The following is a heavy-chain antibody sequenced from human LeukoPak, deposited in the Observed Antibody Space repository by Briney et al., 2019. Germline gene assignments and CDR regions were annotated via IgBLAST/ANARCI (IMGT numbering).Heavy chain of an antibody. CDR3: ARLPDYYGSGSYNH. J-gene: IGHJ5*02. CDR2: MNPNSGST. V-gene: IGHV1-8*01. Sequence: GASVKVSCKASGYTFTSYDINWVRQATGQGLEWMGWMNPNSGSTGYAQKFQGRVTMTRNTAISTVYMELSDLRSADTAVYYCARLPDYYGSGSYNHWGQGTLVTVSS. CDR1: GYTFTSYD. D-gene: IGHD3-10*01.